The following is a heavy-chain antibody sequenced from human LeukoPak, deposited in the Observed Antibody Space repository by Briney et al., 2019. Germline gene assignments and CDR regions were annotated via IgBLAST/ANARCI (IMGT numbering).Heavy chain of an antibody. CDR2: IWNDGSNK. J-gene: IGHJ5*02. CDR1: GFTFSHYG. D-gene: IGHD4-11*01. Sequence: GGSLRLSCAASGFTFSHYGMHWVRQAPGKGLEWVAVIWNDGSNKYYGDSVKGRFTISRDNSKNTLYLQMNSLTVEDTAVYYCAKDAQRGFDYSNSLEHWGQGTLVTVSS. CDR3: AKDAQRGFDYSNSLEH. V-gene: IGHV3-33*06.